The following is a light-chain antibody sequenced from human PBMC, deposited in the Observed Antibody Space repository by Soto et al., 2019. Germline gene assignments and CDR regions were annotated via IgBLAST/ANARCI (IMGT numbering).Light chain of an antibody. CDR1: SSDVGGYNY. V-gene: IGLV2-14*01. CDR3: SSYTSSTHVV. Sequence: ALTQPASVSGSPGQSITISCTGTSSDVGGYNYVSWYQQHPGKAPKLMIYDVSNRPSGVSNRFSGSKSGNTASLTISGLQAEDEADYYCSSYTSSTHVVFGGGTKLTVL. CDR2: DVS. J-gene: IGLJ2*01.